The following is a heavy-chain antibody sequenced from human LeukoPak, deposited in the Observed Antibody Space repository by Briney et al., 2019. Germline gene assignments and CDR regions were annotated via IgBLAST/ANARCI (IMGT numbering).Heavy chain of an antibody. V-gene: IGHV3-49*04. CDR2: IRSKAYGGTT. J-gene: IGHJ4*02. D-gene: IGHD2-2*02. CDR3: TRVYCSSTSCYRVLGFDY. CDR1: GFTFGDYA. Sequence: GRSLRLSCTASGFTFGDYAMSWVRQAPGKGLEGVGFIRSKAYGGTTEYAASVKGRFTISRDDSKSIAYLQMNSLKTEDTAVYYCTRVYCSSTSCYRVLGFDYWGQGTLVTVSS.